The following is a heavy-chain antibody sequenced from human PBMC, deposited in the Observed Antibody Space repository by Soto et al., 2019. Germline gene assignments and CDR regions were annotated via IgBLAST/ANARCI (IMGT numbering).Heavy chain of an antibody. CDR3: VRLYHYDSSGYSFDY. Sequence: PGESLKISCDGSGYSFTNYWINLVVQMPGKGLEWMGRIDPSDSYTNYSPSFQGHVTLSADKSISTAYLQWSSLKASDTAMYYCVRLYHYDSSGYSFDYWGQGTLVTV. D-gene: IGHD3-22*01. CDR1: GYSFTNYW. J-gene: IGHJ4*02. V-gene: IGHV5-10-1*01. CDR2: IDPSDSYT.